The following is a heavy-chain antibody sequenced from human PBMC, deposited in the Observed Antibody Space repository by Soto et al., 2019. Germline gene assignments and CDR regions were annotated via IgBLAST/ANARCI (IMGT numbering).Heavy chain of an antibody. CDR3: AKDLTSYDILTGYYPNWFDP. D-gene: IGHD3-9*01. J-gene: IGHJ5*02. CDR2: ISGSGGST. CDR1: GFTFSSYA. V-gene: IGHV3-23*01. Sequence: PGGSLRLSCAASGFTFSSYAMSWVRQAPGKGLEWVSAISGSGGSTYYADSVKGRFTISRDNSKNTLYLQMNSLRAEDTAVYYCAKDLTSYDILTGYYPNWFDPWGQGTXVTVSS.